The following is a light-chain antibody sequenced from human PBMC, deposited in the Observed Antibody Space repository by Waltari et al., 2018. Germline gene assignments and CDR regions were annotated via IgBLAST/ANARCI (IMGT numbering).Light chain of an antibody. CDR2: GAS. V-gene: IGKV3-15*01. J-gene: IGKJ4*01. Sequence: EVVMTQSPATLSVSPGERVTLSYRASQSIHDNLAWYQHRPGQAPRLLIYGASTRAPYIPGSFVGGESGTEFTLTIRSLQSEDSAVYYCQQYNVWPPLTFGGGTKVEVK. CDR1: QSIHDN. CDR3: QQYNVWPPLT.